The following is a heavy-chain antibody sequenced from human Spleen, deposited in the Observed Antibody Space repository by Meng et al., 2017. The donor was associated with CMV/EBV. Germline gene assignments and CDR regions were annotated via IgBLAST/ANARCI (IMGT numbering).Heavy chain of an antibody. Sequence: ASVKVSCKVSGYTLTELSMHWVRQAPGKGLEWMGGFDPEDGETIYAQKFQGRVTMTEDTSTDTAYMELSSLRSEDTAVYYCATDVWDCSSTSCYTSYYYNGMDVWGQGTTVTVSS. D-gene: IGHD2-2*02. J-gene: IGHJ6*02. CDR1: GYTLTELS. V-gene: IGHV1-24*01. CDR3: ATDVWDCSSTSCYTSYYYNGMDV. CDR2: FDPEDGET.